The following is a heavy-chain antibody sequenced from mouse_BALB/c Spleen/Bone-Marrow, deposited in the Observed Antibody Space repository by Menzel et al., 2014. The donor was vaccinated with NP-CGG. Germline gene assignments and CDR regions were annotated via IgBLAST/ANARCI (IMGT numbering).Heavy chain of an antibody. Sequence: VKLMESGAELAKPGASVKMSCKASGYTFTSYWMHWVKQRPGQGLEWIVYINPSTGYTEYNQKFKDKATLTADKSSSTAYMQLSSLTSEDSAVYYCARSGTVVDPALIYWGQGTLVTVSA. D-gene: IGHD1-1*01. CDR1: GYTFTSYW. V-gene: IGHV1-7*01. CDR2: INPSTGYT. CDR3: ARSGTVVDPALIY. J-gene: IGHJ3*01.